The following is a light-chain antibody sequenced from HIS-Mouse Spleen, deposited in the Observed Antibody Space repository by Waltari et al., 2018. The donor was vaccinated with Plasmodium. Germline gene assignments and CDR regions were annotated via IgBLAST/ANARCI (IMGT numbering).Light chain of an antibody. V-gene: IGLV3-1*01. Sequence: SYALTQPPSVSVSPGQTASIPCSGDKLGDKYACWYQQKPGQSPVLVIYQDSKRPSGSPERFSGSNSGNTATLTISGTQAMDEADYYCQAWDSSTVVFGGGTKLTVL. J-gene: IGLJ2*01. CDR1: KLGDKY. CDR3: QAWDSSTVV. CDR2: QDS.